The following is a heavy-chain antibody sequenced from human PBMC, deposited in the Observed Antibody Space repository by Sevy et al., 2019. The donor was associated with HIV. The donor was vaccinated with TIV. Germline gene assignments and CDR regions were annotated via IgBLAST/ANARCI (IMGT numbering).Heavy chain of an antibody. Sequence: ASVKVSCKASGGTFSSYAISWVRQAPGQGLEWMGGIIPIFGTANYAQKFQGRVTITAAESTSTAYMELSSLRSEDTAGYYCARTGTGGGYGYWGQGTLVTVSS. D-gene: IGHD6-13*01. V-gene: IGHV1-69*13. CDR3: ARTGTGGGYGY. CDR2: IIPIFGTA. J-gene: IGHJ4*02. CDR1: GGTFSSYA.